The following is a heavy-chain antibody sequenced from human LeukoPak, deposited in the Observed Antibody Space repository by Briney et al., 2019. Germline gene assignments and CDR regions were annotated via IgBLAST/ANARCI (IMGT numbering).Heavy chain of an antibody. CDR2: INPNSGGT. CDR1: GYTFTGYY. D-gene: IGHD3-22*01. J-gene: IGHJ6*02. V-gene: IGHV1-2*02. CDR3: ALTYYYDSSGYYYNARWYGMDV. Sequence: ASVKVSCKASGYTFTGYYIHWVRQAPGQGLEWMGWINPNSGGTNYAQKFQGRVTMTRDTSISTAYMELSSLRSEDTAVYYCALTYYYDSSGYYYNARWYGMDVWGQGTTVTVSS.